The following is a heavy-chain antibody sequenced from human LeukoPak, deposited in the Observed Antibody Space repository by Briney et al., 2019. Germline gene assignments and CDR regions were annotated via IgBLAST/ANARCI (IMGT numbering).Heavy chain of an antibody. D-gene: IGHD2-21*01. V-gene: IGHV3-74*01. CDR2: INSDGSST. CDR1: GFTFSTYW. J-gene: IGHJ3*02. Sequence: GGSLRLSCAGSGFTFSTYWMHWVRQVPGKGLMWVSRINSDGSSTSSADSVKGRFTISRDNAKNTLYLQMNSLRVEDTAVYYCARDRLASTVVATKDAFDIWGQGTKVTVSS. CDR3: ARDRLASTVVATKDAFDI.